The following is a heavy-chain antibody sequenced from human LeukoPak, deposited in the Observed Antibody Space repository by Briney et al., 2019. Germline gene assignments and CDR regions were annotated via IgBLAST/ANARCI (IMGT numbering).Heavy chain of an antibody. CDR1: AFTFSSYA. D-gene: IGHD6-19*01. J-gene: IGHJ4*02. V-gene: IGHV3-23*01. CDR3: SKDPSPGHSSGLGDY. Sequence: GGSLRLSCAAYAFTFSSYAMSWVSQAPGKGREWVSAISGSGGSTYHADSVKGRFTISMDNSKNTLYLQMNSLRAEDTAVYYCSKDPSPGHSSGLGDYWGQGTLVTVSS. CDR2: ISGSGGST.